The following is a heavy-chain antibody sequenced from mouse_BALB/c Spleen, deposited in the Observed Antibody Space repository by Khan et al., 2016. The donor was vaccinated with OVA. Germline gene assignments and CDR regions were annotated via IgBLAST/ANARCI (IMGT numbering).Heavy chain of an antibody. CDR1: GYTFTNYV. Sequence: VQLQQSGPELVEPGASVKMSCKASGYTFTNYVIHWVKQKPGQGLEWIGYINPDNADTRYNEKFKGKATLTSDISSTSAYMELLSLTSEDSAVYCCAREASSWDFSFPYWGQGTLVTVSA. CDR3: AREASSWDFSFPY. V-gene: IGHV1S136*01. CDR2: INPDNADT. D-gene: IGHD4-1*01. J-gene: IGHJ3*01.